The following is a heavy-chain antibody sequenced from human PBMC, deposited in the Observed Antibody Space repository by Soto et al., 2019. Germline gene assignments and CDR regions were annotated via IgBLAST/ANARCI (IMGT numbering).Heavy chain of an antibody. Sequence: PGESLKISCKGSGYSFTSYWIGWVRQMPGKGLEWMGIIYPGDSDTRYSPSFQGQVTISADKSISTAYLQWSSLKASDTAMYYCARQRHSYGDYSDWVDYWGQGTLVTVSS. CDR2: IYPGDSDT. D-gene: IGHD4-17*01. J-gene: IGHJ4*02. CDR3: ARQRHSYGDYSDWVDY. CDR1: GYSFTSYW. V-gene: IGHV5-51*01.